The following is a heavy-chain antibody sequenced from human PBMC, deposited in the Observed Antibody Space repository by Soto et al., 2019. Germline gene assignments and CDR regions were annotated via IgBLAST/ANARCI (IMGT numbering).Heavy chain of an antibody. CDR3: ARDRGYTSGSYGGAFDF. D-gene: IGHD6-19*01. CDR1: RFTFSRYE. Sequence: GGSLRLSCAASRFTFSRYEMNWVRQAPGKGLEWVASISSSGTSIYYADSVKGRFSISRDNDKNSVYLAMNSLRVDDTAVYYCARDRGYTSGSYGGAFDFWGQGTLVTVSS. CDR2: ISSSGTSI. J-gene: IGHJ4*02. V-gene: IGHV3-48*03.